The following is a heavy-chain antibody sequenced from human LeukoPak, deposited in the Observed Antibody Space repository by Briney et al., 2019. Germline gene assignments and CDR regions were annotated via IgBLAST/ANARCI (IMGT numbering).Heavy chain of an antibody. CDR3: ARDGAWAIFGVVSRNDAFDI. V-gene: IGHV3-21*01. CDR2: ISSSSSYI. J-gene: IGHJ3*02. CDR1: GFTFSSYS. Sequence: GGSLRLSCAASGFTFSSYSMNWVRQAPGKGLEWVSSISSSSSYIYYADSVKGRFTISRDNAKNSLYLQMNSLRAEDTAVYYCARDGAWAIFGVVSRNDAFDIWGQGTMVTVSS. D-gene: IGHD3-3*01.